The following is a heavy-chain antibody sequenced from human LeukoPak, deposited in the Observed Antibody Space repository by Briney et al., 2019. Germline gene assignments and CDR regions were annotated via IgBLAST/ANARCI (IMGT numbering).Heavy chain of an antibody. CDR2: IYYSGST. V-gene: IGHV4-39*01. Sequence: SETLSLTCTVSGGSISSSSYYWGWVRQPPGKGLEWIGSIYYSGSTYYNPSLKSRVTISVDTSKNQFSLKLSSVTAADTAVYYCASQSAMEQWLVHPFLLDSAFDYWGQGTLVTVSS. J-gene: IGHJ4*02. CDR3: ASQSAMEQWLVHPFLLDSAFDY. D-gene: IGHD6-19*01. CDR1: GGSISSSSYY.